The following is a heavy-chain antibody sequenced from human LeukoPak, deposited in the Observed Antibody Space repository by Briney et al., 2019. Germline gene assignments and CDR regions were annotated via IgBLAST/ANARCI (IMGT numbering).Heavy chain of an antibody. V-gene: IGHV1-69*04. CDR3: ARGPRFDRRGYSYGYWVTEDY. J-gene: IGHJ4*02. CDR1: GGTFISYA. D-gene: IGHD5-18*01. CDR2: IIPILGIA. Sequence: SVKVSSKASGGTFISYAISWVRQAPGQGREWMGRIIPILGIANYAQKFQGRVTMTTDTSTSTAYMELRSLRSDDTAVYYCARGPRFDRRGYSYGYWVTEDYWGQGTLVTVSS.